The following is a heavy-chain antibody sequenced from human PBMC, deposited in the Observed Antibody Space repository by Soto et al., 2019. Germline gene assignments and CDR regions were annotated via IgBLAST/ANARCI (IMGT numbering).Heavy chain of an antibody. J-gene: IGHJ3*02. CDR1: GFTFSSYG. D-gene: IGHD5-18*01. Sequence: QVQLVESGGGVVQPGRSLRLSCAASGFTFSSYGMHWVRQAPGKGLEWVAVIWYDGSNKYYADSVKGRFTISRDNSKNTLYRQMNSLRAEDTAVYYCARDNGYGYRPGAFDIWGQGTMVTVSS. V-gene: IGHV3-33*01. CDR3: ARDNGYGYRPGAFDI. CDR2: IWYDGSNK.